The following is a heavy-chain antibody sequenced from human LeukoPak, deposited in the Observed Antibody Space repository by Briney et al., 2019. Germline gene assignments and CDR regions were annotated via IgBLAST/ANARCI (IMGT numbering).Heavy chain of an antibody. J-gene: IGHJ3*02. D-gene: IGHD6-6*01. CDR1: GFTFSSYS. Sequence: PGGSLRLSCAASGFTFSSYSMNWVRQAPGKGLEWVSSISSSSSYIYYADSVKGRFTISRDNSKNTLYLQMNSLRAEDTAVYYCAKEYSGSSECQDAFDIWGQGTMVTVSS. CDR2: ISSSSSYI. V-gene: IGHV3-21*04. CDR3: AKEYSGSSECQDAFDI.